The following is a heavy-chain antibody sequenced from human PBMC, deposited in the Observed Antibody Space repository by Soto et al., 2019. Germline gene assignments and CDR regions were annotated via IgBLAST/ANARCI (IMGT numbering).Heavy chain of an antibody. Sequence: GGSLRLSCAASGFTFNSYAMSWVRQAPGKGLEWVSAISGSGGSTYYADSVKGRFTISRDNSKNTLYLQMNSLRAEDTAVYYCAKGEDIVVVVAATYHGYFDYWGQGTLVTVSS. CDR1: GFTFNSYA. J-gene: IGHJ4*02. CDR3: AKGEDIVVVVAATYHGYFDY. V-gene: IGHV3-23*01. CDR2: ISGSGGST. D-gene: IGHD2-15*01.